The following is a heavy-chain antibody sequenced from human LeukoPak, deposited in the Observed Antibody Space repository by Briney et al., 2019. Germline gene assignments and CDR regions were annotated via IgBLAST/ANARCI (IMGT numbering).Heavy chain of an antibody. V-gene: IGHV4-39*01. CDR2: IYYSGST. CDR3: ARLPGRSSPQSWFDP. Sequence: LETLSFTCTVSGGSISSSSCYWGWIRQPPGKGLEWIGSIYYSGSTYYNPSLKSRVAISVDTSKNQFPLKLSSVTAADTAVYYCARLPGRSSPQSWFDPWGQGTLVTVSS. J-gene: IGHJ5*02. CDR1: GGSISSSSCY. D-gene: IGHD2-2*01.